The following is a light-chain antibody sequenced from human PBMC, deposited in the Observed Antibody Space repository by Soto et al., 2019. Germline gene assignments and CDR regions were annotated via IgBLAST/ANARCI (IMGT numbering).Light chain of an antibody. Sequence: QSALTQPASVSASPGQSITISCTGGKNDIGSSDYVSWYQQHPGKAPKLIIYGVSNRPSGTSDRFSGSKSGNTASLTISELQADDEADYYCSSSTSSNTLVFGGGTKVTVL. CDR2: GVS. V-gene: IGLV2-14*01. CDR1: KNDIGSSDY. CDR3: SSSTSSNTLV. J-gene: IGLJ3*02.